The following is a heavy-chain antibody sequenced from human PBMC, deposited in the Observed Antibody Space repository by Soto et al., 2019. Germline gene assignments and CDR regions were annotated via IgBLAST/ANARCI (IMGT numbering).Heavy chain of an antibody. CDR1: GFTFSNAG. CDR2: IRSKSEGGTS. V-gene: IGHV3-15*01. J-gene: IGHJ4*02. CDR3: TTDSPHSDS. Sequence: GSLRLACPGSGFTFSNAGMSWVRQAPGKGLEWVGCIRSKSEGGTSVYASPATVRFIISRDDSKNTVFLHMNSLETEDSAVYYCTTDSPHSDSWGQGTLVTAPQ.